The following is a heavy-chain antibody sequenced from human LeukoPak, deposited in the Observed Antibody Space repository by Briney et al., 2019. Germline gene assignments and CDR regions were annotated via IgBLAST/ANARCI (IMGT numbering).Heavy chain of an antibody. D-gene: IGHD3-22*01. Sequence: GGSLRLSCAASGFTFNSYAMSWVRQAPGKGLEWVSTISGSSFTTFDADSVKGRFTISRDNSKNSLYLQMNSLRAEDTAVYYCARMYDSSGYYFDYWGQGTLVTVSS. CDR2: ISGSSFTT. J-gene: IGHJ4*02. V-gene: IGHV3-23*01. CDR1: GFTFNSYA. CDR3: ARMYDSSGYYFDY.